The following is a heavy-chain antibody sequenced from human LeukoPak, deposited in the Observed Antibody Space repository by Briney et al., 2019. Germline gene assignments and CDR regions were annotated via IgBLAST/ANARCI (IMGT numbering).Heavy chain of an antibody. D-gene: IGHD5-18*01. Sequence: GGSLRLSCAASGLTVSSNYMSWVRQAPGKGLEWVSVIYSDGSTYYADSVKGRFTISRDSSKNTLYLQMNSVRAEDTAVYYCARYSYGYGIDCWGQGTLVTVSS. CDR2: IYSDGST. CDR1: GLTVSSNY. J-gene: IGHJ4*02. CDR3: ARYSYGYGIDC. V-gene: IGHV3-53*01.